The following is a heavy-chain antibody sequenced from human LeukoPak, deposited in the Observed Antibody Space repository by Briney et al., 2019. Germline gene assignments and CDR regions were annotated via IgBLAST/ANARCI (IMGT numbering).Heavy chain of an antibody. V-gene: IGHV4-38-2*01. Sequence: PSETLSLTCSVSGYSFTSGHYWGWIRQPPGKGLEWIANIYHTGSAHYNPSLKSRVTISVDTSKNQFSLKLSSVTAADTAVYYCARINSGSYRRPLDYWGQGTLVTVSS. CDR2: IYHTGSA. CDR1: GYSFTSGHY. J-gene: IGHJ4*02. CDR3: ARINSGSYRRPLDY. D-gene: IGHD1-26*01.